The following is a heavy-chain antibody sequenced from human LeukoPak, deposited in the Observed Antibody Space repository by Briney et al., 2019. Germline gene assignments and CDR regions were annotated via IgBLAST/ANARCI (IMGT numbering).Heavy chain of an antibody. V-gene: IGHV3-30*04. Sequence: GGSLRLSCAASGFTFSSYAMHWVRQAPGKGLEWVAVISYDGSNKYYADSVKGRFTISRDNSKNTLYLQVNSLRAEDTAVYYCARDTSGYYYGMDVWGQGTTVTVSS. CDR1: GFTFSSYA. CDR2: ISYDGSNK. J-gene: IGHJ6*02. CDR3: ARDTSGYYYGMDV.